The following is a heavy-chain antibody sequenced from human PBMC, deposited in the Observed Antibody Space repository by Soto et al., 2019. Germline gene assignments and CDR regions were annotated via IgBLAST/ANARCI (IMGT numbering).Heavy chain of an antibody. D-gene: IGHD4-17*01. Sequence: QVQLVESGGGVVQPGRSLRLSCAASGFTFSSYGMHWVRQAPGKGLEWVAVISYHGDDKYYADSVKGRFTISRDNFKSTLYLQMGSLRDEDTAICFCAKDLLHNTGTTCSSWGQGTLVTVSS. CDR1: GFTFSSYG. V-gene: IGHV3-30*18. CDR3: AKDLLHNTGTTCSS. J-gene: IGHJ5*02. CDR2: ISYHGDDK.